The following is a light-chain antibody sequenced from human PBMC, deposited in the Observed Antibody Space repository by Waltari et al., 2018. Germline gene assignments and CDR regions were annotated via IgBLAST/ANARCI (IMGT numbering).Light chain of an antibody. Sequence: QSVLTQPPSVSASPGHTVTISCSGGPSTIGNNGVYWYRQLPGSVPELLIYETNGRPTGTPDRFSASKSGTSATLDITGLQPGDEADYYCGTWDSSMAVWLFGGGTKLIV. V-gene: IGLV1-51*02. CDR3: GTWDSSMAVWL. CDR2: ETN. CDR1: PSTIGNNG. J-gene: IGLJ3*02.